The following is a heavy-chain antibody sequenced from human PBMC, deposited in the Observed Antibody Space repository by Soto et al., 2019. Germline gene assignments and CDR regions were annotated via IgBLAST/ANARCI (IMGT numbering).Heavy chain of an antibody. CDR1: GFSFSGYA. CDR3: ARDRKTRQLDY. CDR2: IWFDGSDQ. D-gene: IGHD1-1*01. Sequence: QVQLVESGGGVVQPGMSLRLSCAASGFSFSGYAMHWVRQAPGKGLEWVAVIWFDGSDQYYGDSVEGRFTISRDNSWNTLYLQMNSLRAEDTGVYFCARDRKTRQLDYWGQGTLVTVSS. V-gene: IGHV3-33*01. J-gene: IGHJ4*02.